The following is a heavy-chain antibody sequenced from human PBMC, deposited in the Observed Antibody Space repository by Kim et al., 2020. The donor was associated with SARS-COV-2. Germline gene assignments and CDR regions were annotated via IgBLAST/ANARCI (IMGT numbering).Heavy chain of an antibody. CDR3: AKNYAASVSYDF. CDR1: GFIFSSSA. CDR2: ISPASNTV. Sequence: GGSLRLSCEASGFIFSSSAMTWVRQAPGKGLEWVSAISPASNTVYYADAVKGRFTTSRDNPKSTVFLHMNSLRAEDTAIYYCAKNYAASVSYDFWGQGTL. V-gene: IGHV3-23*01. J-gene: IGHJ4*02. D-gene: IGHD1-7*01.